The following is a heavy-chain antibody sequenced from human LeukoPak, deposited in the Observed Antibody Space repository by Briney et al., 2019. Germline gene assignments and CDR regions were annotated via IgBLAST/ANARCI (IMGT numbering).Heavy chain of an antibody. J-gene: IGHJ5*02. Sequence: PSETLSLTCAVYGGSFSGYYWSWIRQPPGKGLEWIGEINHSGSTNYNPSLKSRVTMSVDTSKNQFSLKLSSVTAADTAVYYCARSYDFWRKYNNWFDPWGQGTLVTVSS. D-gene: IGHD3-3*01. V-gene: IGHV4-34*01. CDR2: INHSGST. CDR1: GGSFSGYY. CDR3: ARSYDFWRKYNNWFDP.